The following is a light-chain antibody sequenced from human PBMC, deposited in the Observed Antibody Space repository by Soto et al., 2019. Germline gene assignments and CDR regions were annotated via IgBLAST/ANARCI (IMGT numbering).Light chain of an antibody. Sequence: QSVLTQPPSASGTPGQRVTISCSGSSSNIGTNKVNWYQQVPGTAPKLLIYSNNQRPSGVPDRFSGSKSGTSASLAISGLQSEDEADYYCAVWDDSLMGVFGGGTKLTVL. CDR3: AVWDDSLMGV. J-gene: IGLJ3*02. CDR2: SNN. V-gene: IGLV1-44*01. CDR1: SSNIGTNK.